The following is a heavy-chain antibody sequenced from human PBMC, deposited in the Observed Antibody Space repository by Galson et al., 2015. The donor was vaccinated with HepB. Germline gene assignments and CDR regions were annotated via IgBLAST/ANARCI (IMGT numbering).Heavy chain of an antibody. V-gene: IGHV1-18*04. Sequence: SVKVSCKASGYSFTTYGIAWVRQAPGQGLQWMGRISGYNGNTNYGQRFQGRVTMTIDSSTTTAHMELRRLTSDDTAVYYCARDLAAETTDAFDVWGPGTMVTVSS. CDR3: ARDLAAETTDAFDV. D-gene: IGHD6-13*01. J-gene: IGHJ3*01. CDR2: ISGYNGNT. CDR1: GYSFTTYG.